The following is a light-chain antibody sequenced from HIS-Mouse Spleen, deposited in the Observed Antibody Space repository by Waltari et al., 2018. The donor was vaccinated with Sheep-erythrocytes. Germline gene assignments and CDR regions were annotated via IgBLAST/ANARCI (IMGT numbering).Light chain of an antibody. CDR3: QQYDNLLT. Sequence: DIQMTQSPSSLYASGGDRVTITCQASQDISNYLNWYQQKPGKAPKLLIYDASNLETGVPSRFSGSGSGTDFTFTISSLQPEDIATYYCQQYDNLLTFGGGTKVEIK. CDR2: DAS. CDR1: QDISNY. J-gene: IGKJ4*01. V-gene: IGKV1-33*01.